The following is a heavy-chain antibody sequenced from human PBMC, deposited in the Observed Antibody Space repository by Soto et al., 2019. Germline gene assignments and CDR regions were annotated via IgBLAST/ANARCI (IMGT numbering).Heavy chain of an antibody. Sequence: ALRLSCAASGFSFSRYGIHWVRQAPGKGLEWVAVISKDGGDKEYAESVKGRCTISRENSKSTVYLQMNSLRVEDTAAYYCAKDGYKYKYYSDYWGQGTLVTVSS. V-gene: IGHV3-30*18. CDR1: GFSFSRYG. CDR2: ISKDGGDK. D-gene: IGHD5-18*01. J-gene: IGHJ4*02. CDR3: AKDGYKYKYYSDY.